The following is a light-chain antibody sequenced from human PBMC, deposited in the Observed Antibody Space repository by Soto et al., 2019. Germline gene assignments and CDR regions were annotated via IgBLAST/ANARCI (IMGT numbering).Light chain of an antibody. CDR3: QQFT. J-gene: IGKJ1*01. CDR1: QSVSSY. V-gene: IGKV3-20*01. Sequence: EIVLTQSPATLSLSPGERATLSCRASQSVSSYLAWYQQKPGQAPRLLIYGASSRATGIPDRFSGSGSGTDFTLTISRLEPEDFAVYYCQQFTFGQGAKVDIK. CDR2: GAS.